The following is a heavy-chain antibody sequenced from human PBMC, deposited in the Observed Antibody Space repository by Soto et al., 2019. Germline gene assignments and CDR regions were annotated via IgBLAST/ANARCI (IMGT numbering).Heavy chain of an antibody. CDR3: ARVGNYDSSSWYPGPHNGMDV. D-gene: IGHD6-13*01. Sequence: GASVKVSCKASGYTFTSYGISWVRQAPGQGLEWMGWISAYNGNTNYAQKLQGRVTMTTDTSTSTAYMELRSLRSDDTAVYYCARVGNYDSSSWYPGPHNGMDVWGQGTTVTVTS. J-gene: IGHJ6*02. CDR2: ISAYNGNT. CDR1: GYTFTSYG. V-gene: IGHV1-18*01.